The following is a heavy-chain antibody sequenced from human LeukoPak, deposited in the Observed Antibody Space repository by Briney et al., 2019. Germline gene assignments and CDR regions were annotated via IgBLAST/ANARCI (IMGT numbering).Heavy chain of an antibody. CDR3: ARARYFDCFDP. CDR2: ISYDGSNK. D-gene: IGHD3-9*01. CDR1: GFTFSSYA. Sequence: PGGSLRLSCAASGFTFSSYAMHWVRQVPGKGLEWVAVISYDGSNKYYADSVKGRFTISRDNSKNTLYLQMNSLRAEDTAVYYCARARYFDCFDPWGQGTLVTVSS. V-gene: IGHV3-30-3*01. J-gene: IGHJ5*02.